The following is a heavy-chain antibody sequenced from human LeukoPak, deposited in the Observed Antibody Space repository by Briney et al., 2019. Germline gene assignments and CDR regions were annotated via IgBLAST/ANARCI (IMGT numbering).Heavy chain of an antibody. CDR1: GGSISSGGSY. J-gene: IGHJ4*02. V-gene: IGHV4-31*03. Sequence: SQTLSLTCTVSGGSISSGGSYWSWIRQHPGKGLEWIGYIYSSGSTNYNPSLKSRVTISLDTSKNQFSLRLSSVTAADTAMYYCARQDYTTGWYFLDQWGQGTLVTVSS. CDR2: IYSSGST. D-gene: IGHD6-19*01. CDR3: ARQDYTTGWYFLDQ.